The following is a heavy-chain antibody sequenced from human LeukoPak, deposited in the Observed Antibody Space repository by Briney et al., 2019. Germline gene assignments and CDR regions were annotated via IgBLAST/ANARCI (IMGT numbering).Heavy chain of an antibody. D-gene: IGHD5-24*01. J-gene: IGHJ4*02. V-gene: IGHV4-4*07. Sequence: SETLSLTCTVSGGSISGYYWSWIRQPAGMGLEWIGRISTSGSTHYSPSLKSRVTMSVDTSRNQFSLNLSSVTAADTAVYYCAREGWDGYNLFYWGQGTLVTVSS. CDR1: GGSISGYY. CDR3: AREGWDGYNLFY. CDR2: ISTSGST.